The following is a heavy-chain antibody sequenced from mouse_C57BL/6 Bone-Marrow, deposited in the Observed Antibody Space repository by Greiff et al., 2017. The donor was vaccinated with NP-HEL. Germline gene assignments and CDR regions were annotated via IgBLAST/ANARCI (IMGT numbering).Heavy chain of an antibody. Sequence: VNLVESGPGLVQPSQSLSITCTVSGFSLTSYGVHWVRQSPGKGLEWLGVIWSGGSTDYNAAFISRLSISKDNSKSQVFFKMNSLQADDTAIYYCARNEGTGTRGAWFAYWGQGTLVTVSA. CDR1: GFSLTSYG. J-gene: IGHJ3*01. V-gene: IGHV2-2*01. CDR2: IWSGGST. D-gene: IGHD4-1*01. CDR3: ARNEGTGTRGAWFAY.